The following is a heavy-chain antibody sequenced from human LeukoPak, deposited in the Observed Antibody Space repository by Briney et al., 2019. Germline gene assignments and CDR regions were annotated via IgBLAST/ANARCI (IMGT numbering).Heavy chain of an antibody. CDR2: INSDGSST. Sequence: PGGSLRLSCAASGFTFSSYWMHWARQAPGKGLVWVSRINSDGSSTSYADSVKGRFTISRDNAKNTLYLQMNNLRAEDTAVYYCARDTPHGDYVYAFDIWGQGTMVTVSS. CDR3: ARDTPHGDYVYAFDI. J-gene: IGHJ3*02. V-gene: IGHV3-74*01. CDR1: GFTFSSYW. D-gene: IGHD4-17*01.